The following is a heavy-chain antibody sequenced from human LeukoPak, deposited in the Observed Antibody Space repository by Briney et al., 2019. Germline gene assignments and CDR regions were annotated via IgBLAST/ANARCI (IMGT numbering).Heavy chain of an antibody. CDR1: GFTFSSYW. Sequence: GGSLRLSCAASGFTFSSYWMHWVRQAPGKGLVWVSRINSDGSSTSYADSVKGRFTISRDNAKNTLYLQMSSLRAEDTAVYYCAREVPPGAKGRSYYYYYGMDVWGQGTTVTVSS. CDR2: INSDGSST. D-gene: IGHD1-26*01. CDR3: AREVPPGAKGRSYYYYYGMDV. J-gene: IGHJ6*02. V-gene: IGHV3-74*01.